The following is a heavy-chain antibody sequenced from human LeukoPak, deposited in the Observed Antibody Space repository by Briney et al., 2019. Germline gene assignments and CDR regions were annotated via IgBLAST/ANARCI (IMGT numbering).Heavy chain of an antibody. V-gene: IGHV4-38-2*02. J-gene: IGHJ6*02. Sequence: SETLSLTCTVSGYSISSGYYWGWIRQPPGKGLEWIGSIYHSGSTYYNPSLKSRVTISVDTSKNQFSLKLSSVTAADTAVYYCASSPEIAVAGRGRYYYYYGMDVWGQGTTVTVSS. CDR2: IYHSGST. CDR1: GYSISSGYY. CDR3: ASSPEIAVAGRGRYYYYYGMDV. D-gene: IGHD6-19*01.